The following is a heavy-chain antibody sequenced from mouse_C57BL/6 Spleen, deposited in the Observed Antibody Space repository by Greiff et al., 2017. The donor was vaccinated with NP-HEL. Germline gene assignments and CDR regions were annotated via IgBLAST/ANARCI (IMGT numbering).Heavy chain of an antibody. J-gene: IGHJ2*01. D-gene: IGHD4-1*01. V-gene: IGHV1-80*01. CDR2: IYPGDGDT. CDR1: GYAFSSYW. Sequence: VQLQQSGAELVKPGASVKISCKASGYAFSSYWMNWVKQRPGKGLEWIGQIYPGDGDTNYNGKFKGKATLTADKSSSTAYMQLSSLTSEDSAVYFCARGELGRPCFDYWGQGTTLTVSS. CDR3: ARGELGRPCFDY.